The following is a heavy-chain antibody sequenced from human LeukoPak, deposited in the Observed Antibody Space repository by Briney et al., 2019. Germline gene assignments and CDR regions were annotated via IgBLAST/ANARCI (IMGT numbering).Heavy chain of an antibody. D-gene: IGHD2-2*01. V-gene: IGHV4-39*01. Sequence: SETLSLTCTVSGGSISSSSYYWGWIRQPPGKGLEWIGSIYYSGSTYYNPSLKSRVTISVDTSKNQFSLKLSSVTAADTAVYYCARHPEIDCSSTSCHDYWGQGTLVTVSS. J-gene: IGHJ4*02. CDR2: IYYSGST. CDR3: ARHPEIDCSSTSCHDY. CDR1: GGSISSSSYY.